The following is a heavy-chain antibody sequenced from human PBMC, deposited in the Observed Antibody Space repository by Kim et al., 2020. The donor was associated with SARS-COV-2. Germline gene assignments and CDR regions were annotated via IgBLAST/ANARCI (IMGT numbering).Heavy chain of an antibody. V-gene: IGHV5-51*01. CDR2: T. CDR3: ARAIAVAGPDY. J-gene: IGHJ4*02. Sequence: TRYSPSFQGQVTISADKSISTAYLQWSSLKASDTAMYYCARAIAVAGPDYWGQGTLVTVSS. D-gene: IGHD6-19*01.